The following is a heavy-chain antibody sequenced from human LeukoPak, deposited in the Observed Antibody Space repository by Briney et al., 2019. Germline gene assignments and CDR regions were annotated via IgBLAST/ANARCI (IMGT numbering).Heavy chain of an antibody. J-gene: IGHJ4*02. D-gene: IGHD6-19*01. CDR3: ARGIAVAGTFGY. CDR2: IFDTRTT. V-gene: IGHV4-39*07. CDR1: GGSFSSSSYY. Sequence: SETLSLTCTVSGGSFSSSSYYWGWIRQPPGKGLEWIASIFDTRTTYYNPSLKSRLTISVDTSQNQFSLRLSSVTAADTAVYYCARGIAVAGTFGYWGQGTLVTVSS.